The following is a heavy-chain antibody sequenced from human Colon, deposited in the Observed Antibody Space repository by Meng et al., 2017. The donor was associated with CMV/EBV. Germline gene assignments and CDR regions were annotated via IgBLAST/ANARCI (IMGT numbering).Heavy chain of an antibody. Sequence: TCAGYGGSVTGYYYSCRRQPPGKGLEWIGKIDHMESTHYNPSLKIRVTLSIATSKNQFSLRLNSVTAADTAVYFCARRVGSGKYYFDNWSQGALVTVSS. CDR2: IDHMEST. J-gene: IGHJ4*02. CDR1: GGSVTGYY. D-gene: IGHD3-10*01. V-gene: IGHV4-34*01. CDR3: ARRVGSGKYYFDN.